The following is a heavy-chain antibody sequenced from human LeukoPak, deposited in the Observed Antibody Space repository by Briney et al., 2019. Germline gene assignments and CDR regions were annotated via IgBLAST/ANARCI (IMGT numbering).Heavy chain of an antibody. J-gene: IGHJ4*02. V-gene: IGHV4-61*02. CDR3: ARGDGYRERVIDY. Sequence: SETLSLTCTVPGGSISSGSYYWSWIRQPAGKGLEWVGRIFTSGSTNYNPSLKSRVTISVDTSKNQFSLKVSSVTAADTAVYYCARGDGYRERVIDYWGQGTLVTVSS. D-gene: IGHD5-24*01. CDR2: IFTSGST. CDR1: GGSISSGSYY.